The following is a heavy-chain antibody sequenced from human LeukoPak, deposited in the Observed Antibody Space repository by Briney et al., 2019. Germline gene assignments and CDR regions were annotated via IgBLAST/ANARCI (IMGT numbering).Heavy chain of an antibody. CDR1: GFTFSSYG. Sequence: GGSLRLSCAASGFTFSSYGMHWVRQAPGKGLEWVAVISYDGSNKYYADSVKGRFTISRDNSKNTLYLQMNSLRAEDTAVYYCAKDPGRQGAEPGDYWGQGTLVTVSS. J-gene: IGHJ4*02. D-gene: IGHD1-14*01. V-gene: IGHV3-30*18. CDR2: ISYDGSNK. CDR3: AKDPGRQGAEPGDY.